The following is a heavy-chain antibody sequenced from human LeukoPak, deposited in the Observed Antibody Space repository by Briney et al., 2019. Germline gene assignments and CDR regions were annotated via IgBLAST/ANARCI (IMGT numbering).Heavy chain of an antibody. V-gene: IGHV5-51*01. CDR1: GYSFNNYW. Sequence: GESLKISCQGSGYSFNNYWIGWVRQMPGKGLEWMGIIYPGDSDTRYSPSFQGQVTISADKSISTAYLQWSSLKASDTAMYYCAKGYCSGGSCYQIDYWGQGTLVTVSS. CDR3: AKGYCSGGSCYQIDY. J-gene: IGHJ4*02. D-gene: IGHD2-15*01. CDR2: IYPGDSDT.